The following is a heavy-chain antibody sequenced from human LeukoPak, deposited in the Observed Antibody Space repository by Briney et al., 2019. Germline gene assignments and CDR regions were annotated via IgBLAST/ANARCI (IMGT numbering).Heavy chain of an antibody. CDR1: GFTFSSYG. J-gene: IGHJ4*02. V-gene: IGHV3-30*02. CDR2: IRYDGSNK. D-gene: IGHD5-24*01. CDR3: ALEMATIRMFDY. Sequence: PGGSLRLSCAASGFTFSSYGMHWVRQAPGKGLEWVASIRYDGSNKYYADSVKGRFTISRDNSKNTLYLQMNSLRAEDTAVYYCALEMATIRMFDYWGQGTLVTVSS.